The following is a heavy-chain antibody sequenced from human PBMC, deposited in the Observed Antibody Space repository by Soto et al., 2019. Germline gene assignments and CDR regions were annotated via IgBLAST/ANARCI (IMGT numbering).Heavy chain of an antibody. Sequence: PGGSLRLSCAAPGFTFSSYSMNWVRQAPGKGLEWISYISSSSSTIYYAGSVKGRFTISRDNAKYSLSLQMTSLRDEDTAVYYCARDRSGPYYGMDVWGQGTTVTVSS. CDR2: ISSSSSTI. D-gene: IGHD2-15*01. CDR3: ARDRSGPYYGMDV. CDR1: GFTFSSYS. J-gene: IGHJ6*02. V-gene: IGHV3-48*02.